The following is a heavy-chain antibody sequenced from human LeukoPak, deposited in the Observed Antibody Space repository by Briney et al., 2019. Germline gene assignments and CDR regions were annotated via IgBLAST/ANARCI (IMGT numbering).Heavy chain of an antibody. CDR1: GGSFSGYY. V-gene: IGHV4-34*01. J-gene: IGHJ5*02. Sequence: PSETLSLTCAVYGGSFSGYYWSWIRQPPGKGLEWIGEINHSGSTNYNPSLKSRVTISVDTSKNQFSLKLSSVTAADTAVYYCARVFGFLEWLSRNWFDPWGQGTLVTVSS. D-gene: IGHD3-3*01. CDR2: INHSGST. CDR3: ARVFGFLEWLSRNWFDP.